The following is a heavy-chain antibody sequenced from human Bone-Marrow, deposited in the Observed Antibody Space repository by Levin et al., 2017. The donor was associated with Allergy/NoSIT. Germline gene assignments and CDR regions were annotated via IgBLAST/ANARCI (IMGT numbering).Heavy chain of an antibody. CDR1: GFTFSSYA. V-gene: IGHV3-30*18. Sequence: QRGESLKISCVVSGFTFSSYAMHWVRQAPGKGLQWLALISYDGSREYYADSVKGRFSISRDNSRNTLYLQMNGLRGDDAAVYFCAKGMVVAGIGGGMDSWGQGTLVTVSS. CDR2: ISYDGSRE. CDR3: AKGMVVAGIGGGMDS. J-gene: IGHJ1*01. D-gene: IGHD2-21*02.